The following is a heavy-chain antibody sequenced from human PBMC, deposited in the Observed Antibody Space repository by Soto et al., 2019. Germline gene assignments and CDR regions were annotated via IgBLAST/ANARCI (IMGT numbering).Heavy chain of an antibody. D-gene: IGHD3-22*01. V-gene: IGHV2-5*02. J-gene: IGHJ3*01. Sequence: QITLKESGPTLVKPTQTLTLTCNFSGFSFIRRGVNVGWIRQPPGKALEWLALIYWDDDKRYSPSLKSRLTITKDPYKNQVVLTMTNMDPVDTGTYYCAARVLMTTPQAFDVWGQGTMVTVSS. CDR3: AARVLMTTPQAFDV. CDR2: IYWDDDK. CDR1: GFSFIRRGVN.